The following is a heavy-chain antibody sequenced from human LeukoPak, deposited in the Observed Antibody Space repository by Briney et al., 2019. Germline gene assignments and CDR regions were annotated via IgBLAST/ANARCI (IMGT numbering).Heavy chain of an antibody. CDR3: AKDGNWASVS. J-gene: IGHJ5*02. V-gene: IGHV3-30*02. D-gene: IGHD7-27*01. CDR1: GFTFS. CDR2: IRHDGTDQ. Sequence: GGSLRLSCVGSGFTFSVHWVRQVPGRGLEWLTFIRHDGTDQHYADSVRGRFTISRDNSKNTVYLQMNSLRPEDTALYYCAKDGNWASVSWGQGTLVTVSS.